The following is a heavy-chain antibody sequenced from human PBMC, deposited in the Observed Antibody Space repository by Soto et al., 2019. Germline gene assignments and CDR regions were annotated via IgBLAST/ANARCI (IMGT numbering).Heavy chain of an antibody. CDR3: ARLDGYANYFDY. Sequence: PSETVSLTGAVAGGSISSRYWSWIRQPPGQGLEWIGYIYYSGSTNYNPSLKSRVTISVDTSKSQFSLRLSSVTAADTAVYFCARLDGYANYFDYWGQGALVTVSS. V-gene: IGHV4-59*08. CDR2: IYYSGST. D-gene: IGHD5-12*01. CDR1: GGSISSRY. J-gene: IGHJ4*02.